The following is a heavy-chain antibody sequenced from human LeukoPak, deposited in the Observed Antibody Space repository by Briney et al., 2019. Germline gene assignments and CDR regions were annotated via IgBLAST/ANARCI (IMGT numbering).Heavy chain of an antibody. CDR3: ATFRYYDILTGYSRGYYFDY. D-gene: IGHD3-9*01. J-gene: IGHJ4*02. Sequence: GASVKVSCKVSGYTLTELSMHWVRQAPGKGLEWMGGFDPEDGETIYAQKFQGRVTMTEDTSTDTAYMELSSLRSEDTAVYYCATFRYYDILTGYSRGYYFDYWGQGILVTVSS. CDR1: GYTLTELS. V-gene: IGHV1-24*01. CDR2: FDPEDGET.